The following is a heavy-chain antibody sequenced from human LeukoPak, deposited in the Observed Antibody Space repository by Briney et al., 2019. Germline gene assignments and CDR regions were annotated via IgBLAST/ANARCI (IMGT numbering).Heavy chain of an antibody. J-gene: IGHJ1*01. CDR1: GFTFSSYA. Sequence: PGGSLRLSCAASGFTFSSYAMSWVRQAPGKGLEWVSAISGSGGSTYYADSVKGRFTIYRDNSKNTLYLQMNSLRAEDTAVYYCAKGRDYYGSGSYEFQHWGQGTLVTVSS. CDR3: AKGRDYYGSGSYEFQH. V-gene: IGHV3-23*01. CDR2: ISGSGGST. D-gene: IGHD3-10*01.